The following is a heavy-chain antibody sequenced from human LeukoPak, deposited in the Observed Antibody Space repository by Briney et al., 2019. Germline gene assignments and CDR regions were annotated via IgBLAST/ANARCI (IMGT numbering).Heavy chain of an antibody. V-gene: IGHV3-21*01. CDR1: GFTFSSHA. D-gene: IGHD2-2*01. J-gene: IGHJ4*02. CDR3: ARAPRYCSSTSCPIFFDY. CDR2: ISSSSSYI. Sequence: GGSLRLSCAASGFTFSSHAMNWVRQAPGKGLEWVSSISSSSSYIYYADSVKGRFTISRDNAKNSLYLQMNSLRAEDTAVYYCARAPRYCSSTSCPIFFDYWGQGTLVTVSS.